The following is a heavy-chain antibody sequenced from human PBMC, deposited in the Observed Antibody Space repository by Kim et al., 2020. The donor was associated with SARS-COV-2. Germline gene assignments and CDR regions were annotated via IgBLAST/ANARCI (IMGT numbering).Heavy chain of an antibody. J-gene: IGHJ4*02. CDR3: TTEGDYYDSSGYYAPPFYY. CDR2: IKSKTDGGTT. Sequence: GGSLRLSCAASGFTFSNAWMSWVRQAPGKGLEWVGRIKSKTDGGTTDYAAPVKGRFTISRDDSKNTLYLQMNSLKTEDTAVYYCTTEGDYYDSSGYYAPPFYYWGQGTLVTVSS. V-gene: IGHV3-15*01. D-gene: IGHD3-22*01. CDR1: GFTFSNAW.